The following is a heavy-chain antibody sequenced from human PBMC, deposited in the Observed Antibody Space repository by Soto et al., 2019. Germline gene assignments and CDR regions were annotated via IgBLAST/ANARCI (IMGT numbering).Heavy chain of an antibody. D-gene: IGHD5-12*01. Sequence: GGSLRLSCAASGFTFSSFGMHWVRQAPGRGLEWVALISYDGSNKYYADSVKGRFTISRDNSKNTLYLQMNSLRAEDTAVYYCAKEEDGYKLDYWGQGALVTVSS. CDR3: AKEEDGYKLDY. J-gene: IGHJ4*02. CDR1: GFTFSSFG. V-gene: IGHV3-30*18. CDR2: ISYDGSNK.